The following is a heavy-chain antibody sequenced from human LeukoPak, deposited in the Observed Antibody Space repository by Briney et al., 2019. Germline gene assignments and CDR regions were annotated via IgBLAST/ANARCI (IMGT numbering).Heavy chain of an antibody. V-gene: IGHV3-7*01. D-gene: IGHD2-15*01. CDR2: IKQDESEK. Sequence: GGSLRLSCAASGFTFSHYWMSWVRQAPGKGLQWVADIKQDESEKYYVDSVKGRFTISRDNAKNSMYLQMNSLRAEDTAVYYCARHRYCSDSSWPHFGYCGQGTLVTVSS. J-gene: IGHJ4*02. CDR1: GFTFSHYW. CDR3: ARHRYCSDSSWPHFGY.